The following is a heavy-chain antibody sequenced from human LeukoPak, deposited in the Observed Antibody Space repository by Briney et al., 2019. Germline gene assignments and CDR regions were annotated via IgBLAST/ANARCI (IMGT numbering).Heavy chain of an antibody. D-gene: IGHD3-22*01. CDR1: GFTFSSYA. CDR3: AKDSGITMIVVVITHDAFDI. V-gene: IGHV3-23*01. J-gene: IGHJ3*02. Sequence: PGGSLRLSCAASGFTFSSYAMSWVRQASGKGLEWVSAISGSGGSTYYADSVKGRFTISRDNSKNTLYLQMNSLRAEDTAVYYCAKDSGITMIVVVITHDAFDIWGQGTMVTVSS. CDR2: ISGSGGST.